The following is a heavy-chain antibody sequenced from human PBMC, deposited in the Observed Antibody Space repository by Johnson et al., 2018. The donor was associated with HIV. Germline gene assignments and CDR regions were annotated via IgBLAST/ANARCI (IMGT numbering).Heavy chain of an antibody. J-gene: IGHJ3*02. D-gene: IGHD6-13*01. CDR1: GFTFSDNY. Sequence: VQLVESGGGLVKPGGSLRLSCAASGFTFSDNYMSWIRQAPGEGLEWVSYISSSDSTIYYADSVKGRFPISRDTAKNSLYRQMNSLRAEDTAVYYCARARLYSTTWLDGFDIWGQGTMVTVSS. CDR3: ARARLYSTTWLDGFDI. V-gene: IGHV3-11*04. CDR2: ISSSDSTI.